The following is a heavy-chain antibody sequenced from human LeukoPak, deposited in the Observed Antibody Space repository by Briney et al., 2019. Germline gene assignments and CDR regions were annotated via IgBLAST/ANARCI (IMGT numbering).Heavy chain of an antibody. Sequence: GGSLRLSCAASGFTFSSYAVSWVRQAPGKGLEWVSAISASGGSTYYADSVKGRLTISRDNSKNTLYLQMNSLRAEDTAVYYCAKDRITVTPCYFDYWGQGTPVTVSS. CDR3: AKDRITVTPCYFDY. CDR2: ISASGGST. CDR1: GFTFSSYA. J-gene: IGHJ4*02. V-gene: IGHV3-23*01. D-gene: IGHD4-17*01.